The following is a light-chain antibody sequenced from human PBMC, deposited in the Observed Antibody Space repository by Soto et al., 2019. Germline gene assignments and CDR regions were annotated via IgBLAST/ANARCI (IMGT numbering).Light chain of an antibody. CDR2: DVT. CDR3: SSYAGYNNLEL. Sequence: QSALTQPPSASGSPGQSVTISCTGTSRDVGDYNYVSWYQQHPGKAPKLIIYDVTERPSGVPDRFSGSKSGNTASLTVSGLQAEDEADYYCSSYAGYNNLELFGGGTKLTVL. CDR1: SRDVGDYNY. J-gene: IGLJ3*02. V-gene: IGLV2-8*01.